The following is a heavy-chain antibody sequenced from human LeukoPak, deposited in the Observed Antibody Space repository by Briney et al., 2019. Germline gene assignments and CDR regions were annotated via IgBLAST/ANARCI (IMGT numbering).Heavy chain of an antibody. CDR2: IYYSGST. CDR1: GGSISSYY. CDR3: AREVPYYYDSSGYQPGGPGAFDI. Sequence: SETLSLTCTVSGGSISSYYWSWIRQPPGKGLEWIGHIYYSGSTNYNPSLKSRVTISVDTSKNQFSLKLSSVTAADTAVYYCAREVPYYYDSSGYQPGGPGAFDIWGQGTMVTVSS. V-gene: IGHV4-59*01. J-gene: IGHJ3*02. D-gene: IGHD3-22*01.